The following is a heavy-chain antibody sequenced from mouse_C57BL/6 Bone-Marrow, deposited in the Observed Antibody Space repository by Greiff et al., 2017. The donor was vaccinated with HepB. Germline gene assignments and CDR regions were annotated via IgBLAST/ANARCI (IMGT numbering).Heavy chain of an antibody. CDR1: GFTITDDY. J-gene: IGHJ2*01. CDR2: IDPENGDT. V-gene: IGHV14-4*01. D-gene: IGHD2-3*01. CDR3: TIGDGYLYYFGY. Sequence: VQLQQSGAELVRPGASVKLSCTASGFTITDDYMHWVKQRPEQGLEWIGWIDPENGDTDYASKFQGKATLTADTSSNTAYLQLSSLTSEDTAVYYCTIGDGYLYYFGYWGQGTTLTVSS.